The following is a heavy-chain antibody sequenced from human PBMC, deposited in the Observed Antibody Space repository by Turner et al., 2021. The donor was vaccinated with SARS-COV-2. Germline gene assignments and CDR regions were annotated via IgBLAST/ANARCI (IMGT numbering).Heavy chain of an antibody. D-gene: IGHD3-10*01. Sequence: EVYLEESGGGMVQPGGSLRLSSAASGFIFSNYEMNWVRQAPGKGLEWVAYISSSETVYYAESVKGRFTISRENVKNSVYLQMDSLRAEDTALYYCTRDSGSPGFDYWGRGTLVRVSS. J-gene: IGHJ4*02. CDR2: ISSSETV. CDR1: GFIFSNYE. CDR3: TRDSGSPGFDY. V-gene: IGHV3-48*03.